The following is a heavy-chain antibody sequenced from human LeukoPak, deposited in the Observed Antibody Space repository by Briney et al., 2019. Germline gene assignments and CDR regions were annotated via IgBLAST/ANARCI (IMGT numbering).Heavy chain of an antibody. J-gene: IGHJ4*02. CDR1: GFTFSSYA. CDR3: AKDRFHLGELLEY. CDR2: ISYDGSNK. V-gene: IGHV3-30*04. Sequence: PGRSLRLSCAASGFTFSSYAMHWVRQAPGKGLEWVAVISYDGSNKYYADSVKGRFTISRDNSKNTLYLQMNSLRAEDTAVYYCAKDRFHLGELLEYWGQGTLVTVSS. D-gene: IGHD1-26*01.